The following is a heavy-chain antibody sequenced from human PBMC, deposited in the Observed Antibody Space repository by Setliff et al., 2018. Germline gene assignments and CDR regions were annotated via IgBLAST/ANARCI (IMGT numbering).Heavy chain of an antibody. CDR3: ARHEFVGGYYGSVTYRHFDY. J-gene: IGHJ4*02. Sequence: LSLTCTVSGDSISSTSYQWGWVRQPPGKGLEWIGSIYYTGTAYYNPSLKSRVTISVDTSKNQFSLQVTSLAATDTALYFCARHEFVGGYYGSVTYRHFDYWGQGILVT. CDR2: IYYTGTA. V-gene: IGHV4-39*01. D-gene: IGHD3-10*01. CDR1: GDSISSTSYQ.